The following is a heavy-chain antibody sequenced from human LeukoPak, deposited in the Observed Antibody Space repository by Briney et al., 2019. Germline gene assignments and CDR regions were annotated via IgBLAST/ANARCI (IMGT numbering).Heavy chain of an antibody. V-gene: IGHV1-18*01. CDR2: ISAYNGNT. Sequence: EASVKVSCKASGYTFTSYGISWVRQAPGQGLEWMGWISAYNGNTNYAQKLQGRVTMTTDTSTSTAYMELRSLRSDDTAVYYCARSAGTMVRGVIPSYYYYGMDVWGQGTTVTVSS. D-gene: IGHD3-10*01. J-gene: IGHJ6*02. CDR3: ARSAGTMVRGVIPSYYYYGMDV. CDR1: GYTFTSYG.